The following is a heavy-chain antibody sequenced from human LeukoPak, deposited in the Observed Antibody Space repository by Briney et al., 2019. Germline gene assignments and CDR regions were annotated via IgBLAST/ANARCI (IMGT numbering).Heavy chain of an antibody. V-gene: IGHV3-66*01. J-gene: IGHJ5*02. CDR3: ARDRDDYGDYERWFDP. CDR1: GFTVSSNY. Sequence: QSGGSLRLSCAASGFTVSSNYMSWVRQAPGKGLEWVSVIYSGGSTYYADSVKGRFTISRDNSKNTLYLQMNSLRAEDTAVYYCARDRDDYGDYERWFDPWGQGTLVTVSS. CDR2: IYSGGST. D-gene: IGHD4-17*01.